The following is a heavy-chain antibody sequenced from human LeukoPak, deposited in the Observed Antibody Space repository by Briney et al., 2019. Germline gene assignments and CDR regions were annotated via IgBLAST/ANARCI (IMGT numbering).Heavy chain of an antibody. Sequence: GGSLRLSCAASGFTFSSYGMSWVRQAPGKGLEWVSAISGSGGSTYYADSVKGRFTISRDNSKNTLYLQMNSLRAEDTAVYYCAKEDYDILTGYSNGFDYWGQGTLVTVSS. CDR2: ISGSGGST. V-gene: IGHV3-23*01. CDR3: AKEDYDILTGYSNGFDY. CDR1: GFTFSSYG. D-gene: IGHD3-9*01. J-gene: IGHJ4*02.